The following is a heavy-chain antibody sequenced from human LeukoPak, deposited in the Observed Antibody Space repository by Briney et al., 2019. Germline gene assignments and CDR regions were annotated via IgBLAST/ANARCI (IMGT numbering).Heavy chain of an antibody. J-gene: IGHJ4*02. D-gene: IGHD3-10*01. Sequence: GGSLRLSCAASGFTFSSYAMNWVRQAPGKGLEWVSTISVSGGSTYYAGSVKGRFTISRDNSKNTLYLQMNSLRAEDTAVYYCARGVGQHYWGQGTLVTVSS. CDR3: ARGVGQHY. CDR2: ISVSGGST. CDR1: GFTFSSYA. V-gene: IGHV3-23*01.